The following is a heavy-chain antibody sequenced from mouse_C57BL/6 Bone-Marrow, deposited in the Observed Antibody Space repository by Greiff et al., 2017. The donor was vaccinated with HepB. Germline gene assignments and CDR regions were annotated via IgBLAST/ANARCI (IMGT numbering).Heavy chain of an antibody. CDR2: IRSKSNNYAT. Sequence: EVQVVESGGGLVQPKGSLKLSCAASGFSFNTYAMNWVRQAPGKGLEWVARIRSKSNNYATYYADSVKDRFTISRDDSESMLYLQMNNLKTEDTAMYYCVRPRWLDAMDYWGQGTSVTVSS. D-gene: IGHD2-3*01. CDR1: GFSFNTYA. CDR3: VRPRWLDAMDY. V-gene: IGHV10-1*01. J-gene: IGHJ4*01.